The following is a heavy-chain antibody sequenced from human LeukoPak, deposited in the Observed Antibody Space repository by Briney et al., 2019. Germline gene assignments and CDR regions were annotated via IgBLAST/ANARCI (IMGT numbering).Heavy chain of an antibody. Sequence: GGSLRLSCAASGFTFSSYNMNWVRQAPGKGLEWVSSISRSRSHIYYADSLKGRFTMSSDNARNSLYLQMISLRADDTAVYYCARGLGYCSGGTCHHYFDYWGQGTLVTVSS. J-gene: IGHJ4*02. D-gene: IGHD2-15*01. CDR2: ISRSRSHI. CDR3: ARGLGYCSGGTCHHYFDY. V-gene: IGHV3-21*01. CDR1: GFTFSSYN.